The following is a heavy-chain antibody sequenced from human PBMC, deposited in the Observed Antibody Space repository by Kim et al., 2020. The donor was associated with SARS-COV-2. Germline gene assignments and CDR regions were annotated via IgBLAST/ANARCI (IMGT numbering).Heavy chain of an antibody. Sequence: SETLSLTCTVSGGSISSSSYYWGWIRQPPGKGLEWIGSIYYSGSTYYNPSLKSRVTISVDTSKNQFSLELSSVTAADTAVYYCARHCRRMSSMVRGVGWFDPWGQGTLVTVSS. V-gene: IGHV4-39*01. CDR3: ARHCRRMSSMVRGVGWFDP. J-gene: IGHJ5*02. CDR1: GGSISSSSYY. CDR2: IYYSGST. D-gene: IGHD3-10*01.